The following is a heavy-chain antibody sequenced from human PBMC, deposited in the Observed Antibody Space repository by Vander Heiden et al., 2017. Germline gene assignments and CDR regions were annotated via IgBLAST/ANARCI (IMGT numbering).Heavy chain of an antibody. CDR2: IYYSGST. D-gene: IGHD6-25*01. J-gene: IGHJ4*02. Sequence: QLQLQESGPGLVKPSETLSLTCTVSGGSISSSSYYWGWIRQPPGKGLEWIGSIYYSGSTYYNPSLKSRVTISVDTSKNQFSLKLSSVTAADTAVYYCARRTATRMGHYFDYWGQGTLVTVSS. CDR1: GGSISSSSYY. V-gene: IGHV4-39*01. CDR3: ARRTATRMGHYFDY.